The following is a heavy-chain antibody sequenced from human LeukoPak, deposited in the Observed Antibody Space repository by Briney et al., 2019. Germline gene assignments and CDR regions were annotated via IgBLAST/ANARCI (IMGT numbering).Heavy chain of an antibody. CDR2: IYYSGTT. CDR3: TSRGWIVGLVDY. CDR1: GGSISSSSYC. V-gene: IGHV4-39*01. J-gene: IGHJ4*02. Sequence: SETLSLTCTVSGGSISSSSYCWGWLRQPPGKGLEWIASIYYSGTTYYNPSLKSRVSVSADTSKNQFSLKVSSVTAADTAVYYCTSRGWIVGLVDYWGQGTLVTVSS. D-gene: IGHD3-22*01.